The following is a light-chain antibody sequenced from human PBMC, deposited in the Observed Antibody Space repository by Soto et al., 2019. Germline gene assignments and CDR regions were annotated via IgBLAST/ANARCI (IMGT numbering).Light chain of an antibody. CDR3: QPWGAGIHWV. V-gene: IGLV4-69*01. Sequence: QLVLTQSPSASASLGASVKLTCTLSSGHSSYAIAWHQQQPEKGLRYLMKVNSDGSHRKGDGIPDRFSASSSGAERYLTSSGLQSDDEADDHCQPWGAGIHWVFGGGTKLTVL. CDR2: VNSDGSH. CDR1: SGHSSYA. J-gene: IGLJ3*02.